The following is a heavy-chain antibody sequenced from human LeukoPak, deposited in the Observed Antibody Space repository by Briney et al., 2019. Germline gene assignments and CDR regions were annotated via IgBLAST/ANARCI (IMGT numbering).Heavy chain of an antibody. V-gene: IGHV1-46*01. J-gene: IGHJ3*02. D-gene: IGHD3-16*01. CDR1: GYTFTIYY. Sequence: ASVTVSFMPSGYTFTIYYMHWVRQAPGQGREWMGLINASGGSTSYTQKFQGRVTITRGTSTSTVYMVLSSLRSEHPAVYSLSRAPLTYNVWGFFDIGGEGTMVTVPS. CDR3: SRAPLTYNVWGFFDI. CDR2: INASGGST.